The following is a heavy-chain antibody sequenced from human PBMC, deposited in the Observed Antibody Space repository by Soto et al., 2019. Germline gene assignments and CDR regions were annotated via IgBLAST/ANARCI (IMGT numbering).Heavy chain of an antibody. CDR2: FDPEDGET. Sequence: ASVKVSCKVSGYTLTELSMHWVRQAPGKGLEWMGGFDPEDGETIYAQKFQGRVTMTEDTSTDTAYMELSSLRSEDTAVYYCATEPRIFTGYWFDYWGQGTLVTVSS. CDR1: GYTLTELS. J-gene: IGHJ4*02. CDR3: ATEPRIFTGYWFDY. D-gene: IGHD3-9*01. V-gene: IGHV1-24*01.